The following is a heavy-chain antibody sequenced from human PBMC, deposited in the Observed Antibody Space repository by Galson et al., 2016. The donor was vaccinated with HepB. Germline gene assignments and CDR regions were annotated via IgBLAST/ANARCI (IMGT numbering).Heavy chain of an antibody. Sequence: SLRLSCAASGFTFISHPMHWVRQTPGQGLEWVASVSLDGTVQYIADSVKGRFSISRDNSRNTVFLHMNSLRFEDTAVYFCARDGSRPYYFGSGSYYHFFDLWGQGTRVSVSS. J-gene: IGHJ4*02. D-gene: IGHD3-10*01. CDR1: GFTFISHP. CDR3: ARDGSRPYYFGSGSYYHFFDL. V-gene: IGHV3-30*03. CDR2: VSLDGTVQ.